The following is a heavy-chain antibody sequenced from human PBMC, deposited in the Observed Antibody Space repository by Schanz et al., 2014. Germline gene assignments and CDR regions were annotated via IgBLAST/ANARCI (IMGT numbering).Heavy chain of an antibody. V-gene: IGHV3-NL1*01. J-gene: IGHJ5*01. CDR1: GFIFRSFG. Sequence: QGQLVESGGGVVQPGKSLRLSCATSGFIFRSFGIHWVRQAPGKGLEWLSVISASGGDTYYADSVKGRFTISRDNSKNTVHLQMNSLRAEDTAVYYCAKQHIVRGVIYLNWFDSWGQGTLVTVSS. D-gene: IGHD3-10*01. CDR3: AKQHIVRGVIYLNWFDS. CDR2: ISASGGDT.